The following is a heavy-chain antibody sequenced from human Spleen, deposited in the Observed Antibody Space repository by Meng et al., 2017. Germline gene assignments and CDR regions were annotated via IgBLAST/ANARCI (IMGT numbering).Heavy chain of an antibody. Sequence: ASVKVSCKASGYTFTGYYMHWVRQAPGQGLEWMGWINPNSGGTNYAQKFQGRVTMTRDTSISTAYMELSRLRSEDTAVYYRARGVGRGRSWYYYYYGMDVWGQGTTVTVSS. CDR2: INPNSGGT. D-gene: IGHD6-13*01. CDR3: ARGVGRGRSWYYYYYGMDV. J-gene: IGHJ6*02. V-gene: IGHV1-2*02. CDR1: GYTFTGYY.